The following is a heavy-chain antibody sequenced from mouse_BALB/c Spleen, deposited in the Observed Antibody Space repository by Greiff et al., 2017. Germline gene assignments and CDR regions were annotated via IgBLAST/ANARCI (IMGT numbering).Heavy chain of an antibody. CDR2: ISNGGGST. CDR1: GFTFSSYT. Sequence: EVMLVESGGGLVQPGGSLKLSCAASGFTFSSYTMSWVRQTPEKRLEWVAYISNGGGSTYYPDTVKGRFTLSRDNAKNTLYLQMSSLKSEDTAMYDCARLNDYYAMDYWGQGTSVTVSS. CDR3: ARLNDYYAMDY. J-gene: IGHJ4*01. V-gene: IGHV5-12-2*01.